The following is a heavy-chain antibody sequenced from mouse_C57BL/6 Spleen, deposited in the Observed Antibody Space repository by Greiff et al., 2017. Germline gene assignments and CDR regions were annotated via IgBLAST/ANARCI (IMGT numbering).Heavy chain of an antibody. CDR3: ARERGFYDAMDY. D-gene: IGHD3-1*01. CDR2: INYDGSST. J-gene: IGHJ4*01. V-gene: IGHV5-16*01. CDR1: GFTFSDYY. Sequence: EVKLVESEGGLVQPGSSMKLSCTASGFTFSDYYMAWVRQVPEKGLEWVANINYDGSSTYYLDSLKSRFIISRDNAKNIIYLQMSSLKSEDTATYYCARERGFYDAMDYWGQGTSVTVSS.